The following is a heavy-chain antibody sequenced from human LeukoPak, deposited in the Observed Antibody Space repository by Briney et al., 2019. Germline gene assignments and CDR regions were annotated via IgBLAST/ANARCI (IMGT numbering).Heavy chain of an antibody. CDR3: YYGSGSYYNRNDY. Sequence: GSSVKVSCKASGGTFSSYAISWVRQAPGQGLEWMGRIIPILGIANYAQKSQGRVTITADKSTSTAYMELSSLRSEDTAVYYCYYGSGSYYNRNDYWGQGTLVTVSS. CDR1: GGTFSSYA. J-gene: IGHJ4*02. D-gene: IGHD3-10*01. CDR2: IIPILGIA. V-gene: IGHV1-69*04.